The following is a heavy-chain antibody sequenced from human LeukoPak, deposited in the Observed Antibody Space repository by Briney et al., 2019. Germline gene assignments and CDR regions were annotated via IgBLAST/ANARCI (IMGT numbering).Heavy chain of an antibody. CDR1: GGTFSSYA. CDR3: ATGDKGAILTGYTYYFYMDV. CDR2: IIPIFGTA. J-gene: IGHJ6*03. D-gene: IGHD3-9*01. Sequence: SVKVSCKASGGTFSSYAISWVRQAPGQGLEWMGGIIPIFGTANYAQKFQGRVTITADESTSTAYMELSSMRSEDTAVYYCATGDKGAILTGYTYYFYMDVWGKGTTVTISS. V-gene: IGHV1-69*13.